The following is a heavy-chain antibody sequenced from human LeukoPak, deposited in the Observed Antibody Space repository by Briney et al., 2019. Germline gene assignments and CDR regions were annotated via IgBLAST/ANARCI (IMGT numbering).Heavy chain of an antibody. D-gene: IGHD5-18*01. CDR1: GFTFSSYA. CDR2: ISGSGGST. V-gene: IGHV3-23*01. CDR3: AKGSRGYSYGLHLDY. J-gene: IGHJ4*02. Sequence: PGGSLRLSCAASGFTFSSYAMSWVRQAPGKGLEWVSAISGSGGSTYYADSVKGRFTISRDNSKNTLYLQMNSLRAEDTAVYYCAKGSRGYSYGLHLDYWGQGTLVTVSS.